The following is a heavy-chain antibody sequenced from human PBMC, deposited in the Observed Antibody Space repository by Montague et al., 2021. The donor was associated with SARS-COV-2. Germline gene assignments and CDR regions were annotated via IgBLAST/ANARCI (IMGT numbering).Heavy chain of an antibody. CDR1: GGSFSGYY. V-gene: IGHV4-34*01. D-gene: IGHD6-13*01. CDR3: ARGDVGAAAGVLIPYYYYFMDA. Sequence: SETLSLTCAVSGGSFSGYYYCWSRQPPAKGLEWIGEINHNGSTNXNQSPTSRVTITVDTSTNQFSLKLSSVTAADTAVYYCARGDVGAAAGVLIPYYYYFMDAWGKGTTVTVSS. CDR2: INHNGST. J-gene: IGHJ6*03.